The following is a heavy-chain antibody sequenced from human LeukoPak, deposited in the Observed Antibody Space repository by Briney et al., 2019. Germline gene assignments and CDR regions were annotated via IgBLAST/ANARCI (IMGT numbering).Heavy chain of an antibody. V-gene: IGHV3-48*04. Sequence: GGSLRLSCAASGFTFSSYGMNWVRQAPGKGLEWVSYISSSGSTIYYPDSVKGRFPISTDHAQHSLYLQMHSLRAEDTAVYYCARDLYYYDSSGYSRYFDLWGRGTLVTVSS. CDR1: GFTFSSYG. J-gene: IGHJ2*01. CDR2: ISSSGSTI. D-gene: IGHD3-22*01. CDR3: ARDLYYYDSSGYSRYFDL.